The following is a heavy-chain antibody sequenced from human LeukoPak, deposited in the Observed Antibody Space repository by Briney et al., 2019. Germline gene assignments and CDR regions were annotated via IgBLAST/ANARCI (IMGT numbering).Heavy chain of an antibody. V-gene: IGHV4-39*01. D-gene: IGHD6-19*01. CDR3: ARHGSGWYNYFDY. CDR2: IYYSGST. Sequence: ASETLSLTCTVSGGSISSYYWGWIRQPPGKGLEWIGSIYYSGSTYYNPSLKSRVTISVDTSKNQFSLKLSSVTAADTAVYYCARHGSGWYNYFDYWGQGTLVTVSS. CDR1: GGSISSYY. J-gene: IGHJ4*02.